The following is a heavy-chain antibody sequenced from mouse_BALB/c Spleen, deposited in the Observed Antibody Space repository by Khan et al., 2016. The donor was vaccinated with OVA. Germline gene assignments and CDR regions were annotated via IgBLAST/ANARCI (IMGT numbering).Heavy chain of an antibody. CDR2: ILPGSGST. J-gene: IGHJ2*01. D-gene: IGHD2-4*01. Sequence: QVQLQQSGAELMKPGASVKISCKATGYTFSSYWIEWVKQRPGHGLEWIGEILPGSGSTNYNEKFKGKATFTADTSSNTTYMHLSSLTSEDSAVYYCARLGDYDACFDYWGQGTTLTVSS. CDR1: GYTFSSYW. V-gene: IGHV1-9*01. CDR3: ARLGDYDACFDY.